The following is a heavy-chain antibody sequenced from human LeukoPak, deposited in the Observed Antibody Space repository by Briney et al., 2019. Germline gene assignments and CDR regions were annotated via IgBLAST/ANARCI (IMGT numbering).Heavy chain of an antibody. CDR3: ARDAFDL. J-gene: IGHJ3*01. CDR1: GFTVSSYS. Sequence: GGSLRLSCAASGFTVSSYSMNWVRQAPGKGLEWVSSILSSRSYIYYADSVKGRFTISRDNAKNSLYLQMNSLRAEDTAGYYCARDAFDLWGQGTMVSVSS. CDR2: ILSSRSYI. V-gene: IGHV3-21*01.